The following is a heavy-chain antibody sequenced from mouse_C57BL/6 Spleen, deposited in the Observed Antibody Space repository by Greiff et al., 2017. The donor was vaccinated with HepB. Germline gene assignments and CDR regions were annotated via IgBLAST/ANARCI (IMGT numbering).Heavy chain of an antibody. CDR2: IHPNSGST. CDR3: ARFDDDVGFAY. J-gene: IGHJ3*01. Sequence: QVQLQQPGAELVKPGASVKLSCKASGYTFTSYWMHWVKQRPGQGLEWIGMIHPNSGSTNYNEKFKRKATLTVDKSSSTAYMQLSSLASEDSAVYYCARFDDDVGFAYWGQGTLVTVSA. D-gene: IGHD2-4*01. CDR1: GYTFTSYW. V-gene: IGHV1-64*01.